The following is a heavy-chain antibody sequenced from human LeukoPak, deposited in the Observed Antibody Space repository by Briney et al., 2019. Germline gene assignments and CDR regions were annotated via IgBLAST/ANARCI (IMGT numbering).Heavy chain of an antibody. Sequence: PSETLSLTCSVSGGSVGSNYWSWVRQPPGKGLEWIGYISYSGDTKYNPSLKSRLSMSVDTSKNQCSLMLTSVTAADTAVYYCAKGSGWYPHWGQGTLVTVSS. V-gene: IGHV4-59*02. CDR3: AKGSGWYPH. CDR2: ISYSGDT. CDR1: GGSVGSNY. D-gene: IGHD6-19*01. J-gene: IGHJ1*01.